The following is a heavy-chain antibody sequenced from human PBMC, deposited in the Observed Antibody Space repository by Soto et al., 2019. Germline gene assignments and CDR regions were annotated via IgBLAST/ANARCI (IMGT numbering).Heavy chain of an antibody. CDR3: ARVRIAAAGDAFDI. Sequence: ASVKVSCKASGYTFTGYYMHWVRQAPGQGLEWMGWINPNSGGTNYAQKFQGWVTITRDTSISTAYMELSRLRSDDTAVYYCARVRIAAAGDAFDIWGQGTMVTVSS. J-gene: IGHJ3*02. CDR2: INPNSGGT. CDR1: GYTFTGYY. V-gene: IGHV1-2*04. D-gene: IGHD6-13*01.